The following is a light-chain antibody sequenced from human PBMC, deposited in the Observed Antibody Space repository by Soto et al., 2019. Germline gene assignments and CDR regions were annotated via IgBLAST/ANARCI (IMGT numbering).Light chain of an antibody. CDR1: ISDVSGYNF. CDR2: DVS. V-gene: IGLV2-14*03. CDR3: SSYTSSNTYV. Sequence: SGLTQPASVTGSTGQSITISCTGTISDVSGYNFVSWYQQYPGEAPKLMIYDVSNRPSGVSNRFSGSKSGNTASLTISGLQAEDEADYYCSSYTSSNTYVFGTGTKVTVL. J-gene: IGLJ1*01.